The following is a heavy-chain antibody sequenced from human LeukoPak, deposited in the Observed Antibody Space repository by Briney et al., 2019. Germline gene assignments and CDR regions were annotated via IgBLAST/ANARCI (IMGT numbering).Heavy chain of an antibody. CDR2: IYCSGST. V-gene: IGHV4-59*01. J-gene: IGHJ2*01. CDR1: GGSISSYY. CDR3: ARRHYDSSGPAKNPNWYFDL. Sequence: SETLSLTCTVSGGSISSYYWSWIRQPPGKGLEWIGYIYCSGSTNYNPSLKSRVTISVDTSKNQFSLKLSSVTAADTAVYYCARRHYDSSGPAKNPNWYFDLWGRGTLVTVSS. D-gene: IGHD3-22*01.